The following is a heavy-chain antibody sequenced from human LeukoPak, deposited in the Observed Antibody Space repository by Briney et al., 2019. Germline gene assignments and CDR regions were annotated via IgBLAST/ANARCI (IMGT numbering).Heavy chain of an antibody. J-gene: IGHJ5*02. Sequence: SETLSLTCAVYGGSLSGYYWSWIRQPPGKGLEWIGEINHSGSTNYNPSLKSRVTISVDTSKSQFSLKLSSVTAADTAVYYCARGLGASGNSNNWFDPWGQGTLVTVSS. D-gene: IGHD4-23*01. CDR3: ARGLGASGNSNNWFDP. V-gene: IGHV4-34*01. CDR1: GGSLSGYY. CDR2: INHSGST.